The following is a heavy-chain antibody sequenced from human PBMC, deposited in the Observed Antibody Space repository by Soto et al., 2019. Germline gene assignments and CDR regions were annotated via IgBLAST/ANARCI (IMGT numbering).Heavy chain of an antibody. CDR2: IIPIFGTA. J-gene: IGHJ6*03. Sequence: GASVKVSCKASGGTFSSYAISWVRQAPGQGLEWMGGIIPIFGTANYAQKFQGRVTITADESTSTAYMELSSLRSEDTAVYYCARSSIAAAGTPYYYYYYYMDVWGKGTTVTVSS. CDR1: GGTFSSYA. V-gene: IGHV1-69*13. D-gene: IGHD6-13*01. CDR3: ARSSIAAAGTPYYYYYYYMDV.